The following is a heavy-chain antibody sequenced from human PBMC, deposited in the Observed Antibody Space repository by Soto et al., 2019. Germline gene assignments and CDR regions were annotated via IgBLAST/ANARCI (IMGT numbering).Heavy chain of an antibody. CDR1: GFTFSSYG. CDR3: AKPTVAAAGNQYYYYYYGMDV. CDR2: ISYDGSNK. J-gene: IGHJ6*02. D-gene: IGHD6-13*01. V-gene: IGHV3-30*18. Sequence: GGSLRLSCAASGFTFSSYGMHWVRQAPGKGLEWVAVISYDGSNKYYADSVKGRFTISRDNSKNTLYLQMNSLRAEDTAVYYCAKPTVAAAGNQYYYYYYGMDVWGQGTTVTVSS.